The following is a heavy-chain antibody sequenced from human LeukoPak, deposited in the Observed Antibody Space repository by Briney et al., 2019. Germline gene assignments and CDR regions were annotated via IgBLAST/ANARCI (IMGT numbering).Heavy chain of an antibody. CDR2: ISSNGGST. D-gene: IGHD2-15*01. J-gene: IGHJ4*02. CDR3: AKGQYCSGGSCYGFALDY. Sequence: GGSLRLSCSASGFTFSSYAMHWVRQAPGKGLEYVSTISSNGGSTYYADSVKGRFTISRDNSKNTLYLQMSSLRAEDTAVYYCAKGQYCSGGSCYGFALDYWGQGTLVTVSS. V-gene: IGHV3-64D*09. CDR1: GFTFSSYA.